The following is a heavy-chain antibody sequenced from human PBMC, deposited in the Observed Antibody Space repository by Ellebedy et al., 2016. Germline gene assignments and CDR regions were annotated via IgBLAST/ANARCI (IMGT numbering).Heavy chain of an antibody. Sequence: ASVKVSCKVSGYTLTELSMHWVRQAPGKGLAWMGCFDPEDGETIYAQKFQGRVTMTEDTSTDTAYMELSSLRSEDTAVYYCATLPDTLIAVAGFDYYGMDVWGQGTTVTVSS. D-gene: IGHD6-19*01. V-gene: IGHV1-24*01. CDR2: FDPEDGET. CDR3: ATLPDTLIAVAGFDYYGMDV. CDR1: GYTLTELS. J-gene: IGHJ6*02.